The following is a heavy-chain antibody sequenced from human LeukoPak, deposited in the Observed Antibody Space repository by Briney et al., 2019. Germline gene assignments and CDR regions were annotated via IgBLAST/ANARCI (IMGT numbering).Heavy chain of an antibody. CDR2: IYYSGST. J-gene: IGHJ3*02. V-gene: IGHV4-39*07. D-gene: IGHD3-10*01. Sequence: KPSETLSLTCTVSGGSISSSSYYWGWIRQPPGKGLERIVRIYYSGSTYYNPSLKSRVTISVDTSKNQFSLKLSSVTAADTAVYYCARTILLWFGEFHHDAFDIWGQETMVTVSS. CDR3: ARTILLWFGEFHHDAFDI. CDR1: GGSISSSSYY.